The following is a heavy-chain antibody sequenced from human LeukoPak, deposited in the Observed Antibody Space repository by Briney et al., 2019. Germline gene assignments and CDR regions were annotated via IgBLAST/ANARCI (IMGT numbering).Heavy chain of an antibody. Sequence: GGSLRLSCAASGFTFSGSAMHWVRQASGKGLEWVGRIRSKANSYATAYAASVKGRFTISRDDSKNTAYLQMNSLRDEDTAVYYCARGEDYWGQGTLVTVSS. V-gene: IGHV3-73*01. D-gene: IGHD3-10*01. CDR1: GFTFSGSA. J-gene: IGHJ4*02. CDR2: IRSKANSYAT. CDR3: ARGEDY.